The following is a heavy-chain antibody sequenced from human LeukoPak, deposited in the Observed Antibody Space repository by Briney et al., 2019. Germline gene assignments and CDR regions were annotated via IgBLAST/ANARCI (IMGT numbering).Heavy chain of an antibody. CDR3: AGAQLPLRYCSSTSCSKGGFDY. J-gene: IGHJ4*02. D-gene: IGHD2-2*01. CDR1: GGSISSYY. V-gene: IGHV4-59*01. Sequence: SETLSLTCTVSGGSISSYYWSWIRQPPGKGLEWIGYIYYSGSTNYNPSLKSRVTISVDTSKNQFSLKLSSVTAADTAVYYCAGAQLPLRYCSSTSCSKGGFDYWGQGTLVTVSS. CDR2: IYYSGST.